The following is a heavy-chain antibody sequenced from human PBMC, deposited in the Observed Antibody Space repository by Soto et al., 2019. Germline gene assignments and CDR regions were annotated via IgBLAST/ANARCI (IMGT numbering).Heavy chain of an antibody. Sequence: ASVKVSCKASGYTFTSYYMHWVRQAPGQGLEWMGIINPSGGSTSYAQKFQGRVTMTRDTSTSTVYMELSSLRSEDTAVYYCARDYCSSTSCYGGNFDYWGQGTLVTVSS. CDR2: INPSGGST. J-gene: IGHJ4*02. D-gene: IGHD2-2*01. V-gene: IGHV1-46*03. CDR1: GYTFTSYY. CDR3: ARDYCSSTSCYGGNFDY.